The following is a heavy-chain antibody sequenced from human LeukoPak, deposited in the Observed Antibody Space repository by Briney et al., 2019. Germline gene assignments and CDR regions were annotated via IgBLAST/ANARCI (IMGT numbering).Heavy chain of an antibody. J-gene: IGHJ4*02. V-gene: IGHV3-43*01. Sequence: GGSLRLSCTVSGFTFGDYSMHWVRQTPGKGLEWLSLISWDAVSSYYADSVKGRFTVSRDNRNNSLYLQMTGLRSEDSALYYCAKDYGDFYYYFDYWGQGTLVTVSS. CDR3: AKDYGDFYYYFDY. CDR1: GFTFGDYS. D-gene: IGHD4-17*01. CDR2: ISWDAVSS.